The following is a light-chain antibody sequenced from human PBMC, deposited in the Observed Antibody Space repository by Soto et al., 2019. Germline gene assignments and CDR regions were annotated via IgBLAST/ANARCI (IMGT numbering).Light chain of an antibody. CDR3: CSYTVSGTYV. J-gene: IGLJ1*01. Sequence: QSALTQPDSVSGSPGQSITISCTGTSSDVDGYNYVSWYQQHPGKAPKLMIYAVSNRPSGVSNRFSGSKSGNTATLTISGLQAEVEADYYCCSYTVSGTYVFGTGTKFTVL. CDR1: SSDVDGYNY. V-gene: IGLV2-14*01. CDR2: AVS.